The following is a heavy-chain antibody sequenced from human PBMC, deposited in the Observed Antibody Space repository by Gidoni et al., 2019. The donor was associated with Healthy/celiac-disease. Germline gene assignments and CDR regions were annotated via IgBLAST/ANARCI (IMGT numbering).Heavy chain of an antibody. CDR2: IYYSGST. Sequence: QLQLQESGPGLVKPSETLSLTCTVSGGSISSSSYYWGWIRQPPGKGLEWIGSIYYSGSTYYNPSLKSRVTISVDTSKNQFSLKLSSVTAADTAVYYCAGLIVPAATWNGIAVAGFDYWGQGTLVTVSS. V-gene: IGHV4-39*01. D-gene: IGHD6-19*01. CDR1: GGSISSSSYY. CDR3: AGLIVPAATWNGIAVAGFDY. J-gene: IGHJ4*02.